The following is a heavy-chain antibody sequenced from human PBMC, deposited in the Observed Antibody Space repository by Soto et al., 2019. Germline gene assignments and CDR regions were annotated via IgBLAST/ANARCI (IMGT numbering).Heavy chain of an antibody. CDR3: ARGNHRWLQLWYFDL. D-gene: IGHD5-12*01. CDR2: IIPIFGTV. V-gene: IGHV1-69*12. CDR1: GGTFSNYP. J-gene: IGHJ2*01. Sequence: VQLVQSGAEVKKPGSSVKVSCKASGGTFSNYPISWVRQAPGQGLEWMGVIIPIFGTVNYAQKFQGRVTITADEYTSTAYMELSSLRSEDTAVYYCARGNHRWLQLWYFDLWGRGTLVTVSS.